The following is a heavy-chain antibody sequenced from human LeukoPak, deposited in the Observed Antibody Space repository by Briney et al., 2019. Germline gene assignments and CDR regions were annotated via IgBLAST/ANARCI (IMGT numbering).Heavy chain of an antibody. Sequence: GGSLRLSCAASRFTVSSNFMSWVRQAPGKGLEWVAVISYDGSNKYYADSVKGRFTISRDNSKNTLYLQMNSLRAEDTAVYYCARDKRTYYEYYFDYWGQGTLVTVSS. J-gene: IGHJ4*02. D-gene: IGHD1-26*01. CDR2: ISYDGSNK. CDR1: RFTVSSNF. V-gene: IGHV3-30*03. CDR3: ARDKRTYYEYYFDY.